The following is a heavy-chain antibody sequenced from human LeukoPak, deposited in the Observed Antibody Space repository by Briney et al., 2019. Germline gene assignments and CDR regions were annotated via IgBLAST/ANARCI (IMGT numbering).Heavy chain of an antibody. CDR1: GYTFTSYG. J-gene: IGHJ6*03. CDR2: ISAYNGNT. CDR3: ARLSRYCSSTSCGYHYYYYMDV. Sequence: ASVKVSCKASGYTFTSYGISWVRQAPGQGLEWMGWISAYNGNTNYAQKLQGRVTRTTDTSTSTAYRELRSLRSDDTAVYYCARLSRYCSSTSCGYHYYYYMDVWGKGTTVTVSS. D-gene: IGHD2-2*01. V-gene: IGHV1-18*01.